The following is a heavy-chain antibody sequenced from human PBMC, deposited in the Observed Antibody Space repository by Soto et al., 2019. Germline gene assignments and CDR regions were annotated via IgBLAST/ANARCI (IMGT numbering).Heavy chain of an antibody. V-gene: IGHV3-30*18. D-gene: IGHD1-26*01. J-gene: IGHJ4*02. Sequence: PGGSLRLSCAASGFTFSSFGMHWVRQAPGKGLEWVAIISYDGSNKYYADSVKGRFTISRDNSKNTLSLQMNSLRAEDTAVYYCAKDRSGSSGTALDYWGQGTLVTVSS. CDR1: GFTFSSFG. CDR2: ISYDGSNK. CDR3: AKDRSGSSGTALDY.